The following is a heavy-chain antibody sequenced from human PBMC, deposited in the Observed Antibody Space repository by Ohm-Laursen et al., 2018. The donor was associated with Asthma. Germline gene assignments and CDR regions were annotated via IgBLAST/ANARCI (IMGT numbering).Heavy chain of an antibody. V-gene: IGHV3-30-3*01. CDR3: ARDWRAPAPRGYFQH. CDR2: ISYDGSNK. CDR1: GFTFSSYA. Sequence: SSLRLSCTASGFTFSSYAMHWVRQAPGKGLEWVAVISYDGSNKYYADSVKGRFTISRDNSKNTLYLQMNSLRAEDTAVYYCARDWRAPAPRGYFQHWGQGTLVTVSS. D-gene: IGHD2-2*01. J-gene: IGHJ1*01.